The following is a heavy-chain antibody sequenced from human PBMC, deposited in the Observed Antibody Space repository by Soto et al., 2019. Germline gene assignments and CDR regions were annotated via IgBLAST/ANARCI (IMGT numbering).Heavy chain of an antibody. J-gene: IGHJ4*02. CDR3: ASTCGDYPDYPIDY. D-gene: IGHD5-12*01. Sequence: QLQLQESGPGLVKTSETLSLTCTVSGGSISSSSYYWGWIRQPPGKGLEWIGSIYYSGSTYHNPSHKSRVTIAVDTSKNQFSLELSSVPAADTAVYYCASTCGDYPDYPIDYWGQGTLVTVSS. CDR2: IYYSGST. CDR1: GGSISSSSYY. V-gene: IGHV4-39*01.